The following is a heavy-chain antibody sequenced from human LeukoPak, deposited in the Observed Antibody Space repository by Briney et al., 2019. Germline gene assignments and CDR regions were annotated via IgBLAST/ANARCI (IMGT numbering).Heavy chain of an antibody. CDR3: ARAANWHDDDWFDP. D-gene: IGHD1-1*01. V-gene: IGHV3-30*03. CDR1: GFTFSSYG. CDR2: ISYDGSNK. J-gene: IGHJ5*02. Sequence: PGGSLRLSCAASGFTFSSYGMRWVRQAPGKRLEWVAVISYDGSNKYYADSVKGRFTISRDNSKNTLYLQMNSLRAEDTAVYYCARAANWHDDDWFDPWGQGPLVTVSS.